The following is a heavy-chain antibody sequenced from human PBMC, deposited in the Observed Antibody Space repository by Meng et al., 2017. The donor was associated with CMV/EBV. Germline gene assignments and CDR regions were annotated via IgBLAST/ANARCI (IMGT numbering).Heavy chain of an antibody. V-gene: IGHV1-46*01. CDR3: ARGGGRDGYKRED. D-gene: IGHD5-24*01. J-gene: IGHJ4*02. CDR1: GYTFTSYY. CDR2: INPDGGKT. Sequence: ASVKVSCKASGYTFTSYYVHWVRQAPGQGLEWMGIINPDGGKTTYAQKIQGRVAMTRDTSTSTVYMDLSSLRSEDTAVYYCARGGGRDGYKREDWGQGTLVTVSS.